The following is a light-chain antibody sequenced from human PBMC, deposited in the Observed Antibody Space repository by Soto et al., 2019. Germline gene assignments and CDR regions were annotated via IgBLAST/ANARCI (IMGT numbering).Light chain of an antibody. J-gene: IGKJ3*01. CDR3: QQYGSSPV. Sequence: EILLTQSPGTLSLSPGERATLSCRASQSVSSSYLAWYQQKPGQAPGLLIYGASSRATGIPDRFSGSGSGTDFTLTISRLEPEDFAVYYCQQYGSSPVFGPGTKVDIK. CDR1: QSVSSSY. V-gene: IGKV3-20*01. CDR2: GAS.